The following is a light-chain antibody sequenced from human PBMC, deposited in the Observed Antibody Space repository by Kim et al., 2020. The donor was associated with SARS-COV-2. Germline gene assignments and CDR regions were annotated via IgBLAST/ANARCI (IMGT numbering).Light chain of an antibody. CDR2: GAS. J-gene: IGKJ1*01. Sequence: EIVMTQSPATLSVSPGERATLSCRASQSISSNLAWYQQRPGQAPRVLIFGASTRATGIPARFSGSGSGTEFTLTISSLQSEDFTIYYYQQYDDGWPFSQGTKVEIK. V-gene: IGKV3-15*01. CDR1: QSISSN. CDR3: QQYDDGWP.